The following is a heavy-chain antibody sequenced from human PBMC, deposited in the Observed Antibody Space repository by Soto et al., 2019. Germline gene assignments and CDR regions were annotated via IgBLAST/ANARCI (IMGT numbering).Heavy chain of an antibody. D-gene: IGHD6-13*01. CDR3: AREGGFGIAAAGTYNWFDP. CDR1: GYTFTGYY. J-gene: IGHJ5*02. V-gene: IGHV1-2*04. Sequence: ASVKVSCKASGYTFTGYYMHWVRQAPGQGLEWMGWINPNSGGTNYAQKFQGWVTMTRDTSISTAYMELSRLRSDDTAVYYCAREGGFGIAAAGTYNWFDPWGQGTLVTVSS. CDR2: INPNSGGT.